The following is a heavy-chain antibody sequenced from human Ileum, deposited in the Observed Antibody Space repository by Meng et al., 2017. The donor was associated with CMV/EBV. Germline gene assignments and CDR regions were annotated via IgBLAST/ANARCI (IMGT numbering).Heavy chain of an antibody. J-gene: IGHJ2*01. Sequence: QLQESGPELVKPSETLSLTCTVSGGSISNGNFYWGWIRQPPGKELELIGSMFYRGNTYYNPSLRSRVTISLDTSKDQFSLRLTSVTGADTAVYHCARMTLYWYFDLWGRGSLVTVSS. CDR3: ARMTLYWYFDL. D-gene: IGHD2-21*02. V-gene: IGHV4-39*07. CDR1: GGSISNGNFY. CDR2: MFYRGNT.